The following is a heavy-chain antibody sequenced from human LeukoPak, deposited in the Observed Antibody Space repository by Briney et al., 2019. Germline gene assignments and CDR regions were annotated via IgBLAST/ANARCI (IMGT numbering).Heavy chain of an antibody. V-gene: IGHV1-24*01. CDR2: FDPEDGET. CDR3: ATLAGYGYYYYYYMDV. CDR1: GYTLTELS. J-gene: IGHJ6*03. Sequence: ASVKVSCKVSGYTLTELSMHWVRQAPGKGLEWMGGFDPEDGETIYAQKFQGRVTMTEDTSTDTAYMELSSLRSVDTAVYYCATLAGYGYYYYYYMDVWGKGTTVTVSS. D-gene: IGHD3-9*01.